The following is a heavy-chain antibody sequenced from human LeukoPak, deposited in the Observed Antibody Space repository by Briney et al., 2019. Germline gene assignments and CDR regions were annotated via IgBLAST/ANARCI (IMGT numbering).Heavy chain of an antibody. J-gene: IGHJ4*02. CDR3: AGYGSGSYYKAFDF. CDR2: VYYTGSS. V-gene: IGHV4-59*01. D-gene: IGHD3-10*01. CDR1: GDSISSSY. Sequence: SETLSLTCTVSGDSISSSYWSWIRQPPGKGLEWIGYVYYTGSSYYNPSLKSRATTSIDMSKNQFSLKLTSMIAADTAVYYCAGYGSGSYYKAFDFWGQGILVTVSS.